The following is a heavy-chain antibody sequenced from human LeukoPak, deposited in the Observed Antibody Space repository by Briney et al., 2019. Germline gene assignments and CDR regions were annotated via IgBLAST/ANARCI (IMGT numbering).Heavy chain of an antibody. J-gene: IGHJ4*02. CDR1: GFTFSSYA. CDR3: AKDRAVVRGTFDY. Sequence: GGSLRLSCAASGFTFSSYAMSWVRQAPGEGLEWVSAISGSGGSTYYADSVKGRFTISRDNSKNTLYLQMSSLRAEDTAVYYCAKDRAVVRGTFDYWGQGTLVTVSS. D-gene: IGHD3-10*01. V-gene: IGHV3-23*01. CDR2: ISGSGGST.